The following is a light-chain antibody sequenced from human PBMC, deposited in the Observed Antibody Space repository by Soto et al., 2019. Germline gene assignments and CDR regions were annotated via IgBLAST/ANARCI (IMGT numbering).Light chain of an antibody. J-gene: IGLJ2*01. CDR3: CSYAGGGTFVL. V-gene: IGLV2-23*01. CDR2: EGS. CDR1: SSDVGSYNL. Sequence: QSVLTQPASVSGSPGQSITISCTGTSSDVGSYNLVSWYQQHPGKAPKLMIYEGSKRPSGVSNRFSGSKSGSTASLTISGLQAEDEADYYCCSYAGGGTFVLFGGGTQLTVL.